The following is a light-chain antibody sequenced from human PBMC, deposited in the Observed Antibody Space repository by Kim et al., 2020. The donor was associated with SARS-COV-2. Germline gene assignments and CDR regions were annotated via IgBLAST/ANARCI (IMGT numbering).Light chain of an antibody. CDR2: AAS. CDR1: QGISNY. V-gene: IGKV1-27*01. J-gene: IGKJ1*01. CDR3: QQCKGAPWT. Sequence: AAAGDRVTIPCRASQGISNYLAWYQQKPGKVPKLLIYAASALKSGVPSRFSGSGSGTDFTLTITSLQPEDVAAYYCQQCKGAPWTFGQGTKVDIK.